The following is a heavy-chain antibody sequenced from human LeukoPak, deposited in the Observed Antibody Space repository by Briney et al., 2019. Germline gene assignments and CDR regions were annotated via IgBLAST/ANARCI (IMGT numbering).Heavy chain of an antibody. CDR1: GFTVSSNY. D-gene: IGHD2-15*01. CDR3: ARGGCSGGSCYSTPKDYYYYGMDV. V-gene: IGHV3-53*01. Sequence: GGSLRLSCAASGFTVSSNYMSWVRQAPGKGLEWVSVIYSGGSTYYPGSVKGRFTISRENAKNSLYLQMNSLRAGDTAVYYCARGGCSGGSCYSTPKDYYYYGMDVWGQGTTVTVSS. CDR2: IYSGGST. J-gene: IGHJ6*02.